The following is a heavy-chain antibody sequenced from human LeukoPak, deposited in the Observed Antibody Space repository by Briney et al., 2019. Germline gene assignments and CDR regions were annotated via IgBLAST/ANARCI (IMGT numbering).Heavy chain of an antibody. CDR3: ARGYYGSGGDY. V-gene: IGHV4-34*01. D-gene: IGHD3-10*01. CDR1: GGSFSGYY. CDR2: INHSGST. J-gene: IGHJ4*02. Sequence: PSETLSLTCAVYGGSFSGYYWSWIRQPPGKGLEWIGEINHSGSTNYNPSLKSRVTISVDTSKNQFSLKLSSVTAADTAVYYCARGYYGSGGDYWGQGTLVTVSS.